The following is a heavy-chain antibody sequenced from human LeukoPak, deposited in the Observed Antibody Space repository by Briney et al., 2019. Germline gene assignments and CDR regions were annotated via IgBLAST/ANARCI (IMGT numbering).Heavy chain of an antibody. D-gene: IGHD4-23*01. V-gene: IGHV4-59*11. Sequence: GSLRLSCAASGFTFSSHAMSWVRQPPGKGLEWIGNIFYSGSTYYSPSLKSRVTISLDMSRNQFSLKLSSVTAADTAVYYCARSRGLRWGVRTFHIWGQGTMVTVSS. CDR1: GFTFSSHA. CDR3: ARSRGLRWGVRTFHI. J-gene: IGHJ3*02. CDR2: IFYSGST.